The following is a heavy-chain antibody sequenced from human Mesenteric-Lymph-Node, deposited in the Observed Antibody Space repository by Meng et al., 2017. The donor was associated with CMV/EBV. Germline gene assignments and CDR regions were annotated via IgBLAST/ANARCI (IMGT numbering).Heavy chain of an antibody. D-gene: IGHD3-10*01. V-gene: IGHV4-34*01. Sequence: LTCAVYGGSFSGYYWSWIRQPPGKGLEWIGEINHSGRTNYNPSLKSRVTISVDTSKNQFSLKLSSVTAADTAVYYCAVRGTYWYFDLWGRGTLVTVSS. CDR1: GGSFSGYY. CDR2: INHSGRT. J-gene: IGHJ2*01. CDR3: AVRGTYWYFDL.